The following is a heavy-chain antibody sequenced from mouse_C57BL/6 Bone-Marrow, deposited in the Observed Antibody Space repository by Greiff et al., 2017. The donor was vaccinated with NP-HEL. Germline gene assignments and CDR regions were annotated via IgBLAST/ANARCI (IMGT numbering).Heavy chain of an antibody. D-gene: IGHD2-2*01. Sequence: QVQLKESGAELVKPGASVKISCKASGYAFSSYWMNWVKQRPGKGLEWIGQIYPGDGDTNYNGKFKGKATLTADKSSSTAYMQLSSLTSEDSAVYFCAREEGLRRDYFDYWGQGTTLTVSS. J-gene: IGHJ2*01. CDR3: AREEGLRRDYFDY. CDR1: GYAFSSYW. CDR2: IYPGDGDT. V-gene: IGHV1-80*01.